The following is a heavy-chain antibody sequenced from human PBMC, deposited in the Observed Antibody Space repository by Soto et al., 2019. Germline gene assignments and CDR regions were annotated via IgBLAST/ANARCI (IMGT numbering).Heavy chain of an antibody. CDR2: IYYSGST. CDR3: ARVRGGAFDI. CDR1: GGSISSYY. V-gene: IGHV4-59*01. Sequence: SETLSLTCTVSGGSISSYYWSWIRQPPGKGLEWIGYIYYSGSTNYNPSLKSRVTISVDTSKNQFSLKLSSVTAADTAVYYCARVRGGAFDIWGQGSMVTVSS. J-gene: IGHJ3*02. D-gene: IGHD3-10*01.